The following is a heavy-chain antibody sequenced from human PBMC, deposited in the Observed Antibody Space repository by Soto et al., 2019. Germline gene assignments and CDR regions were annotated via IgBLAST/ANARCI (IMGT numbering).Heavy chain of an antibody. Sequence: PGGSLRLSCAASGFTFSSYAMNWVRQAPGKGQEWVAVISYGGSNKYYADSVKGRFTISRDNSKNTLYLQMNSLRAEDTAVYYCERRAIYTYRQYSMDVWGQGTMVTVYS. CDR1: GFTFSSYA. CDR2: ISYGGSNK. V-gene: IGHV3-30-3*01. J-gene: IGHJ6*02. CDR3: ERRAIYTYRQYSMDV. D-gene: IGHD2-2*02.